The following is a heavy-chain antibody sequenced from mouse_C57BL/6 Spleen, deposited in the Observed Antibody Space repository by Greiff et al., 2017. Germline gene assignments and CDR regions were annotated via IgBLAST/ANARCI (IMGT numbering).Heavy chain of an antibody. D-gene: IGHD2-2*01. J-gene: IGHJ3*01. CDR2: IYPGDGDT. CDR1: GYAFSSSW. V-gene: IGHV1-82*01. CDR3: ASTGDGYDAFAY. Sequence: VKLQQSGPELVKPGASVKISCKASGYAFSSSWMNWVKQRPGKGLEWIGRIYPGDGDTNYNGKFKGKATLTADKSSSTAYMQLSSLTSEYSAVYFCASTGDGYDAFAYWGQGTLVTVSA.